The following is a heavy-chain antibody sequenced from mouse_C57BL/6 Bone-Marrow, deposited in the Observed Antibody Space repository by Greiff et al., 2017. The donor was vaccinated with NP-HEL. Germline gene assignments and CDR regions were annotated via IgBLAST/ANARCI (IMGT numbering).Heavy chain of an antibody. CDR3: ARAPYYYGRDYFDY. J-gene: IGHJ2*01. CDR2: INPYNGGT. Sequence: EVQLQQSGPVLVKPGASVKMSCKASGYTFTDYYMNWVKQSHGKSLEWIGVINPYNGGTSYNQKFKGKATLTVDKSSSTAYMELNSLTSEDSAVYYCARAPYYYGRDYFDYWGQGTTLTVSS. CDR1: GYTFTDYY. V-gene: IGHV1-19*01. D-gene: IGHD1-1*01.